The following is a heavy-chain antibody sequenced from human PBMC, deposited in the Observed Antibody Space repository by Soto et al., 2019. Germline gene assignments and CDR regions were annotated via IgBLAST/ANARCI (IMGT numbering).Heavy chain of an antibody. J-gene: IGHJ3*02. CDR2: IVVGSGNT. CDR1: GFTFTSSA. Sequence: QMQLVQSGPEVKKPGTSVKVSCKASGFTFTSSAVQWVRQARGQRLEWIGWIVVGSGNTNYAQKFKERVTITRDMSTSTAYMELSSLRSEDTAVYYCAATSYSGSYYSAFDIWGQGTMVTVSS. CDR3: AATSYSGSYYSAFDI. V-gene: IGHV1-58*01. D-gene: IGHD1-26*01.